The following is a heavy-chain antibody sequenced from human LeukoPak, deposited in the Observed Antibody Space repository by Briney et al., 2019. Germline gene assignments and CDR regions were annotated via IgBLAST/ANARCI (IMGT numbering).Heavy chain of an antibody. CDR3: ARSPSSYSSGWYNEEFDY. J-gene: IGHJ4*02. CDR1: GYTFTSYG. D-gene: IGHD6-19*01. Sequence: ASVKVSCKASGYTFTSYGISWVRQAPGQGLEWMGWISAYNGNTNYAQKLQGRVTMTTDTYTSTAYMELRSLRSDDTAAYYCARSPSSYSSGWYNEEFDYWGQGTLVTVSS. V-gene: IGHV1-18*01. CDR2: ISAYNGNT.